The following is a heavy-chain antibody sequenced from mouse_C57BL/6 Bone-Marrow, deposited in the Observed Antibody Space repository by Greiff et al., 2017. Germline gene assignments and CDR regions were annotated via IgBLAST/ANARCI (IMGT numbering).Heavy chain of an antibody. Sequence: EVQLVESGGDLVKPGGSLKLSCAASGFTFSSYGMSWVRQTPDKRLEWVATISSGGSYTYYPDSVKGRFTISRDNAKNTLYLQMSSLKSEDTAMYYCARRCYGSSPWFAYWGQGTLVTVSA. CDR3: ARRCYGSSPWFAY. V-gene: IGHV5-6*01. CDR2: ISSGGSYT. CDR1: GFTFSSYG. D-gene: IGHD1-1*01. J-gene: IGHJ3*01.